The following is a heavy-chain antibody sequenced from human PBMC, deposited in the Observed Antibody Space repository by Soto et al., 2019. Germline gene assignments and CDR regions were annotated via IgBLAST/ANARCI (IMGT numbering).Heavy chain of an antibody. CDR1: GFTFSSYP. Sequence: PGGSLRLSCTASGFTFSSYPMHWVRQAPGKGLEYVSAISTNGGSTYYVNSVKGRFTISRDNSKNTLYLQMGSLGAEDTAVYYCASDITMIVVVTIGGMDVWGQGTTVTVSS. CDR2: ISTNGGST. D-gene: IGHD3-22*01. CDR3: ASDITMIVVVTIGGMDV. J-gene: IGHJ6*02. V-gene: IGHV3-64*01.